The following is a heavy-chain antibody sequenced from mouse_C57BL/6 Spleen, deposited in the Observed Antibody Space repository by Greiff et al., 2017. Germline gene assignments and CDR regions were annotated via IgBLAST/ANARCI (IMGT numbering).Heavy chain of an antibody. CDR3: VRTYSSGGDGYPYYFDY. Sequence: QVTLKVSGPGILQPSQTLSLTCSFSGFSLSTFGMGVGWIRQPSGKGLEWLAHIWWDDDKYYNPALKSRLTISKDTSKNQVFLKIANVDTADTATYYGVRTYSSGGDGYPYYFDYWGQGTTLTVSS. CDR1: GFSLSTFGMG. J-gene: IGHJ2*01. V-gene: IGHV8-8*01. D-gene: IGHD2-3*01. CDR2: IWWDDDK.